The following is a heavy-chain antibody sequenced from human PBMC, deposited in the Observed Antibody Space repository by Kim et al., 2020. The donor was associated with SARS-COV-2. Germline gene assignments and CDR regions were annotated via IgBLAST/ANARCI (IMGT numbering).Heavy chain of an antibody. D-gene: IGHD4-4*01. Sequence: GGSLRLSCTSAGFTLYEYNLNWVRQAPGKGPEWVASITSGRSDVFYADSVRGRFTISRDAVKNSLFLQMNDLGAEDTAVYYCAREDDSHYFPKYWGQGVRVTVSS. V-gene: IGHV3-21*01. CDR1: GFTLYEYN. CDR3: AREDDSHYFPKY. J-gene: IGHJ4*02. CDR2: ITSGRSDV.